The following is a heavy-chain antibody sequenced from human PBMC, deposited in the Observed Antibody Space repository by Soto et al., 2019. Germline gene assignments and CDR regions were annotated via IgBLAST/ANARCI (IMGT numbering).Heavy chain of an antibody. CDR2: INHSGST. CDR1: GGSFNGYY. Sequence: SETLSLTCAVYGGSFNGYYWNWIRQPPGKGLEWIGEINHSGSTNYNPSLKSRVTISVDTSKNQFSLKLSSVTAADTAVYYCARGYGRHFDYWGQGTLVTGSS. D-gene: IGHD3-10*01. V-gene: IGHV4-34*01. CDR3: ARGYGRHFDY. J-gene: IGHJ4*02.